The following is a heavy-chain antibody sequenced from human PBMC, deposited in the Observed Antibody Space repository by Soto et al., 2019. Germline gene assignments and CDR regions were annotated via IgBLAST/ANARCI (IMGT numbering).Heavy chain of an antibody. CDR1: GFTFSSYG. D-gene: IGHD6-6*01. V-gene: IGHV3-30*18. CDR3: AKDKISADRGYYYYGMDV. Sequence: QVQLVESGGGVVQPGRSLRLSCAASGFTFSSYGMHWVRQAPGKGLEWVAVISYDGSNKYYADSVKGRFTISRDNSKNTLYLQMNRLRAEDTAVYYCAKDKISADRGYYYYGMDVWGQGTTVTVSS. CDR2: ISYDGSNK. J-gene: IGHJ6*02.